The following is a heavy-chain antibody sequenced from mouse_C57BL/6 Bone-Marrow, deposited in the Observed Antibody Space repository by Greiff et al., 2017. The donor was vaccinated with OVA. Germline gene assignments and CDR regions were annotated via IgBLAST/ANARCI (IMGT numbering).Heavy chain of an antibody. CDR2: ISSGGDYI. D-gene: IGHD2-4*01. Sequence: EVQRVESGAGLVKPGGSLKLSCAASGFTFSSYAMSWVRQTPEKRLEWVAYISSGGDYIYYADTVKGRFTISRDNARNTLYLQMSSLKSEDTAMYYCTPYDYLFAYWGQGTLVTVSA. CDR1: GFTFSSYA. CDR3: TPYDYLFAY. V-gene: IGHV5-9-1*02. J-gene: IGHJ3*01.